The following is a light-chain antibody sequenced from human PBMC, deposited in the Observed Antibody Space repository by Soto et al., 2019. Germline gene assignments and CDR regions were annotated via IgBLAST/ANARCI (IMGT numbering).Light chain of an antibody. J-gene: IGKJ4*01. CDR3: QQYDNLPPLT. V-gene: IGKV1-33*01. CDR2: DAC. CDR1: QDISNY. Sequence: DIQMTQSPSSLSASVGVRVTITCQASQDISNYLNWYQKKPGKAPKHLIYDACNLETGVPSKFCGSGFGTDFTYTTDSLQPEDIASYYCQQYDNLPPLTFAGRTNVEIK.